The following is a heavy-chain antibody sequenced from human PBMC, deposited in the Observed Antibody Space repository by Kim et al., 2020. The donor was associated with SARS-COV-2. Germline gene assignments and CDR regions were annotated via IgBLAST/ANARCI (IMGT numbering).Heavy chain of an antibody. J-gene: IGHJ3*02. V-gene: IGHV1-3*01. CDR3: ARGGVGAFDI. CDR2: NT. Sequence: NTKYSQKFQGRVTITRDPSASTAYMELSSLRSEDTAVYYCARGGVGAFDIWGQGTMVTVSS. D-gene: IGHD3-10*01.